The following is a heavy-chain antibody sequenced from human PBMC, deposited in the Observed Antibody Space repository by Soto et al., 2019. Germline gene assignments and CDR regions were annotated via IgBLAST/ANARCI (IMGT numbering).Heavy chain of an antibody. J-gene: IGHJ5*02. Sequence: QVTLKESGPVLVKPTENLTLTCTVSGFSLSNARMGVSWIRQPPGKALEWLAHIFSNDEKSYSTSLKSRLTISKDTSKSQVVPTMTNMDPVDTATYYCARSPPYGDSPRVFDPWGQGTLVTVSS. CDR3: ARSPPYGDSPRVFDP. D-gene: IGHD4-17*01. CDR2: IFSNDEK. CDR1: GFSLSNARMG. V-gene: IGHV2-26*01.